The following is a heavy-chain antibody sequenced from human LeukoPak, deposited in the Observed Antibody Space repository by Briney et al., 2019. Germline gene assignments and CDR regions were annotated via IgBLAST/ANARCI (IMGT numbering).Heavy chain of an antibody. Sequence: GGSLRLSCAASGFTFSSHGMTWVRQAPGKGLEWVSGISGGGDSIYYADSVRGRFTISRDNSKNTLYLQMNSLRDEDTAVYYCAKDSPVTTTIQGYSDYWGQGTLVTVSS. CDR3: AKDSPVTTTIQGYSDY. CDR1: GFTFSSHG. J-gene: IGHJ4*02. CDR2: ISGGGDSI. D-gene: IGHD2-21*02. V-gene: IGHV3-23*01.